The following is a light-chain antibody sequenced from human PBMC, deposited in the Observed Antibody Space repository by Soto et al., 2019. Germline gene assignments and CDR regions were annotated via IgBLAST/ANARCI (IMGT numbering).Light chain of an antibody. Sequence: QSVLTQPASVSGSPGQSITISCTGTSSDVGGYNYVSWYQQHPGKAPKLMIYDVSNRPSGVSNRFSGSKSGNTASLTISGLQAEDEADYYCSSYTSSSLYVFGTGIKVTV. J-gene: IGLJ1*01. CDR1: SSDVGGYNY. CDR3: SSYTSSSLYV. CDR2: DVS. V-gene: IGLV2-14*01.